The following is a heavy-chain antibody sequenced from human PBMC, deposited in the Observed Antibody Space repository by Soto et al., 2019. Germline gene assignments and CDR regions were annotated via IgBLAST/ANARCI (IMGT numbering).Heavy chain of an antibody. V-gene: IGHV3-23*01. CDR1: GFTFSSYA. CDR3: EKIPFVDTAMVTKY. Sequence: GGSLRLSFAASGFTFSSYAMSWVRQAPGKGLEWVSAISGSGGSTYYAYSVKGRFTICRDNSKNTHYMQMKSLRAEATAVYYCEKIPFVDTAMVTKYWGQGTLVTVYS. D-gene: IGHD5-18*01. CDR2: ISGSGGST. J-gene: IGHJ4*02.